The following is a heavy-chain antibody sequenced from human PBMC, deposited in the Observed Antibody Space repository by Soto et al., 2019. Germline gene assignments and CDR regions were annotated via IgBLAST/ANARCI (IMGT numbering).Heavy chain of an antibody. CDR2: INHSGST. D-gene: IGHD6-19*01. CDR1: GGSFSGYY. Sequence: SETLSLTCAVYGGSFSGYYWSWIRQPPGKGLEWIGEINHSGSTNYNPSLKSRVTISVDTSKNQFSLKLSSVTAADTAVYYCARGWRQWLAYDYWGQGTLVTVYS. J-gene: IGHJ4*02. CDR3: ARGWRQWLAYDY. V-gene: IGHV4-34*01.